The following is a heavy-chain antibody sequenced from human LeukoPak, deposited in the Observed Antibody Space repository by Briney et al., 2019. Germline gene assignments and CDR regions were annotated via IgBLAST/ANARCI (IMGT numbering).Heavy chain of an antibody. V-gene: IGHV4-39*01. CDR2: IYYSGTT. CDR1: GGSIWSSNYY. J-gene: IGHJ4*02. Sequence: PSETLSLTCTVSGGSIWSSNYYWGWIRQPPGNGLEWIGSIYYSGTTYYNPSLKSRVTISGDTSKNQFSMRLSAVTAADTAVYYCARHLSTPRPNFGYWGQGTLVTVSS. D-gene: IGHD6-6*01. CDR3: ARHLSTPRPNFGY.